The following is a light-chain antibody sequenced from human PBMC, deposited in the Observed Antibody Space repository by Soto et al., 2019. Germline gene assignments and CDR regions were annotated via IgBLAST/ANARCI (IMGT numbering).Light chain of an antibody. CDR1: QSVSSSY. Sequence: DIVLTQSPGTLSLSPGERATLSCRASQSVSSSYLAWYQQKPGQAHRLLIYGASSRATGIPERFSGSGSGTDFTLTISRLEPEDFAVYYCQQYGSSPPWTFGQGTKVEIK. J-gene: IGKJ1*01. V-gene: IGKV3-20*01. CDR3: QQYGSSPPWT. CDR2: GAS.